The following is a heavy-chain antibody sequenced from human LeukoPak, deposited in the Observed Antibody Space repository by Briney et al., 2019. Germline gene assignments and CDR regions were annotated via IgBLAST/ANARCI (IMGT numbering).Heavy chain of an antibody. CDR2: ISGSGGST. V-gene: IGHV3-23*01. CDR3: ARPSTSGIAAAGLKY. J-gene: IGHJ4*02. Sequence: GGSLRLSCAASGFTFSSYAVSWVRQAPGKGLEWVSGISGSGGSTYYADSVKGRFTISRDNSKNTLYLQMNSLRAEDTAVYYCARPSTSGIAAAGLKYWGQGTLVTVSS. D-gene: IGHD6-13*01. CDR1: GFTFSSYA.